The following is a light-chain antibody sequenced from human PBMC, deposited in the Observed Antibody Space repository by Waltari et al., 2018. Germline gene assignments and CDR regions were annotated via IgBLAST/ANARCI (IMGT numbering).Light chain of an antibody. CDR2: DTS. V-gene: IGKV3-11*01. J-gene: IGKJ4*01. Sequence: EIVLTQSPATLSLSPGERATLSCRASQSVSNYLAWYQQNPGQAPRLLIYDTSNRATGIPARFSGSGSGTDFTLTISSLEPEDFAVYYCQQGSDWPPPTFGGGTKVEIK. CDR3: QQGSDWPPPT. CDR1: QSVSNY.